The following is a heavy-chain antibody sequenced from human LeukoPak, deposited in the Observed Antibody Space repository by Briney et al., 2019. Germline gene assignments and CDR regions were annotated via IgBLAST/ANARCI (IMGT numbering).Heavy chain of an antibody. J-gene: IGHJ4*02. V-gene: IGHV3-30*04. CDR1: GFTFSSYA. CDR3: ARDQNVVVTALLPY. CDR2: ISYDGSYE. D-gene: IGHD2-21*02. Sequence: GGSLRLSCAASGFTFSSYAMHWVRQAPGKGLEWVAVISYDGSYEYYADSVKGRFTISRDNSKNTLYLQMNSLRAEDTAVYYCARDQNVVVTALLPYWGQGTLVTVSS.